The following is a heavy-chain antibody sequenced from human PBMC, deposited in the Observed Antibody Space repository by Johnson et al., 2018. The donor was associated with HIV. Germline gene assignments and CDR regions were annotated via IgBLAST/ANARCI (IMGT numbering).Heavy chain of an antibody. CDR1: GFTFSDYY. CDR3: AKTITMIGRFDAFDI. D-gene: IGHD3-22*01. CDR2: ISSSGSTI. Sequence: QVQLVESGGGLVKPGGSLRLSCAASGFTFSDYYMTWIRQAPGKGLEWVSYISSSGSTIYYADCVKGRFTISRDNSKNTLYLQMNSLRAEDTAVYYCAKTITMIGRFDAFDIWGQGTMVTVSS. V-gene: IGHV3-11*04. J-gene: IGHJ3*02.